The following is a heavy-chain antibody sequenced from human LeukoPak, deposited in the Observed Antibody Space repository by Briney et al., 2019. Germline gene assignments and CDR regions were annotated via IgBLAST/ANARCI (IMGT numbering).Heavy chain of an antibody. Sequence: GESLKISCKGSGYSFSNYWIAWVRQMPGKGLEWMGIIYPGDSDTTYSPSFQGQVTISADKSINTAYLQWRTLKASDTAMYYCARSATSSDWFRPWGQGTLVTVSS. CDR3: ARSATSSDWFRP. CDR2: IYPGDSDT. CDR1: GYSFSNYW. J-gene: IGHJ5*02. D-gene: IGHD2-15*01. V-gene: IGHV5-51*01.